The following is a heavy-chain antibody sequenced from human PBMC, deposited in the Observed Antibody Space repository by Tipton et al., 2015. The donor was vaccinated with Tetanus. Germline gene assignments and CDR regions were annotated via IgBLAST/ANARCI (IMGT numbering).Heavy chain of an antibody. CDR2: INPDGRRT. J-gene: IGHJ6*02. CDR3: ARRSLTNYGLDV. D-gene: IGHD1-1*01. Sequence: SLRLSCAASGFTSESHYMHWVRQTPGKGLVWISRINPDGRRTNYADSVKGRFTISRDHAKNTAYLQMNSLRAGDTAVYFCARRSLTNYGLDVWGQGTPVTVSS. CDR1: GFTSESHY. V-gene: IGHV3-74*01.